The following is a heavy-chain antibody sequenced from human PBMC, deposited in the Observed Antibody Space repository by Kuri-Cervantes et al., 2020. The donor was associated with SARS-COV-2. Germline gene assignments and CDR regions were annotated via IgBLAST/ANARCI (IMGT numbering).Heavy chain of an antibody. D-gene: IGHD2-8*01. V-gene: IGHV3-7*01. Sequence: GGSLRLSCAASGFTFSSYSMSWVRQAPGKGLEWVANIKQDGSEKYYVDSVKGRFTISRDNAKNSLYLQMNSLRAEDTVVYYCARWCNKMPWYYYGMDVWGQGTTVTVSS. CDR1: GFTFSSYS. J-gene: IGHJ6*02. CDR2: IKQDGSEK. CDR3: ARWCNKMPWYYYGMDV.